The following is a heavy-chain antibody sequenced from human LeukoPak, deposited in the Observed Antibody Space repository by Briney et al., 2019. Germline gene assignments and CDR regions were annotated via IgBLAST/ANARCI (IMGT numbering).Heavy chain of an antibody. CDR1: GFTFSSYA. V-gene: IGHV3-30-3*01. D-gene: IGHD3-22*01. Sequence: PGRSLRLSCAASGFTFSSYAMHWVRQAPGKGLEWVAVISYDGSNKYYADSVKGRFTISRDNSKNTLYLQMNSLRAEDTAVYYCALDYYDSSWGQGTLVTVSS. CDR3: ALDYYDSS. CDR2: ISYDGSNK. J-gene: IGHJ4*02.